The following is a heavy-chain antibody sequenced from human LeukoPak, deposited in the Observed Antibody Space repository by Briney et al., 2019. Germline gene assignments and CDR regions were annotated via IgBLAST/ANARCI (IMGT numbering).Heavy chain of an antibody. CDR1: GFTFSTYA. Sequence: PGGSLRLSCAASGFTFSTYAMSWVRQAPGKGLEWVSAINGIGGSTYYADSVKGRFTISRDNSKNTLYLQMNSLRAEDTAVYYCAIYDSSAYYNYWGQGALVTVSS. CDR2: INGIGGST. J-gene: IGHJ4*02. D-gene: IGHD3-22*01. CDR3: AIYDSSAYYNY. V-gene: IGHV3-23*01.